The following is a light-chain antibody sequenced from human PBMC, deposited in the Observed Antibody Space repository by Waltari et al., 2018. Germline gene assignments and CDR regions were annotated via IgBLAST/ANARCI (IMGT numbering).Light chain of an antibody. CDR1: SGGYTL. J-gene: IGLJ2*01. Sequence: QPALTQPAPVSWSPGQSITVPCTGTSGGYTLVPWYQHPPDKGPKLIIYEGKTRPSGVSNRFSGSQSGNTASLTISGLQPEDEAHYYCCSYSGSNTWIFGGGTQLTVL. V-gene: IGLV2-23*01. CDR2: EGK. CDR3: CSYSGSNTWI.